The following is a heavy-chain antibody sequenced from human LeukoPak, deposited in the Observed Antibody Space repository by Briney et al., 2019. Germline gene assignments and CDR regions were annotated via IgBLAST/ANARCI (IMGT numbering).Heavy chain of an antibody. D-gene: IGHD2-2*01. CDR1: GGSISSSSYY. CDR2: IYYSGST. Sequence: SETLSLTCTVSGGSISSSSYYWGWIRQPPGKGLEWIGSIYYSGSTYYNPSLKSRVTISVDTSKNQFSLKLSSVIAADTAVYYCARGWSVVPAAMIEYFDYWGQGTLVTVSS. CDR3: ARGWSVVPAAMIEYFDY. V-gene: IGHV4-39*01. J-gene: IGHJ4*02.